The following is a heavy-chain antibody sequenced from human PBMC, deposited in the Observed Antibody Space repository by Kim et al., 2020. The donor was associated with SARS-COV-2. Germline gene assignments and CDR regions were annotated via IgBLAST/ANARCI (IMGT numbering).Heavy chain of an antibody. CDR2: IYYSGST. V-gene: IGHV4-59*01. CDR3: ARQPVAGAAPFDY. D-gene: IGHD2-15*01. J-gene: IGHJ4*02. CDR1: GGSISSYY. Sequence: SETLSLTCTVSGGSISSYYWSWIRQPPGKGLEWIGYIYYSGSTNYNPSLKSRVTISVDTSKNQFSLKLSSVTAADTAVYYCARQPVAGAAPFDYWGQGTLVTVSS.